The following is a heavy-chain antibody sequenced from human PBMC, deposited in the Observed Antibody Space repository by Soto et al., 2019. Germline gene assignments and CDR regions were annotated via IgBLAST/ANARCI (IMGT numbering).Heavy chain of an antibody. J-gene: IGHJ5*02. CDR1: VFPFRQYQ. D-gene: IGHD3-3*01. Sequence: PGVSLRLSYPASVFPFRQYQMTWVRPSPGRGPEWISYISRGASATYYADYVKGRFTISRDDADNLMSLQRNSLSAEDTAVYYCARVAFGVVVNNWLDPWGQGTLDTVSS. V-gene: IGHV3-48*03. CDR2: ISRGASAT. CDR3: ARVAFGVVVNNWLDP.